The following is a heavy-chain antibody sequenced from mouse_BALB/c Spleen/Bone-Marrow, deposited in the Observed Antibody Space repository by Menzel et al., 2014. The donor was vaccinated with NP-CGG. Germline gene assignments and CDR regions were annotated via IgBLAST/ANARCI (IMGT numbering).Heavy chain of an antibody. V-gene: IGHV5-12*01. D-gene: IGHD2-14*01. CDR1: GFTFSDYY. CDR3: ARQGYDVAMDY. Sequence: DVQLVESGGGLVQPGGSLKLSCAPSGFTFSDYYMFWVRQTPEKRLEWVAYISNGGGSTYYPDTVKGRFTISRDNAKNTLYLQMSRLKSEDTAMYYCARQGYDVAMDYWGQGTSVAVSS. CDR2: ISNGGGST. J-gene: IGHJ4*01.